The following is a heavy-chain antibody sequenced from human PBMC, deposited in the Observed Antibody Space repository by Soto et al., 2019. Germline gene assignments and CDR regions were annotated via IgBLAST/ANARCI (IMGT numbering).Heavy chain of an antibody. J-gene: IGHJ4*02. CDR1: GFTFSDYW. CDR2: IKQDGSER. V-gene: IGHV3-7*05. D-gene: IGHD3-10*01. Sequence: GGSLRLSCAASGFTFSDYWMSWVRQAPGKGLEWVANIKQDGSERYYVDSVKGRFTISRDNAKNSLYLQMDSLRAEDTALYYCASHRLTMGDSWGQGTLVTVSS. CDR3: ASHRLTMGDS.